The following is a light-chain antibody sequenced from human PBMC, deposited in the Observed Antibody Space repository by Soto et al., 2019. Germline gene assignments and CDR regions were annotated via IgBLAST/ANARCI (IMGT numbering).Light chain of an antibody. CDR2: DAS. CDR1: KSISRW. J-gene: IGKJ4*01. Sequence: DIQMTQSPSTLSASVGDRVTITCRANKSISRWLAWYQQKPGKAPKLLIYDASILNTGVPSRFSGSGYGTEFTLTINSLQPDDFATYYCQQYESNFGGGTKVDI. CDR3: QQYESN. V-gene: IGKV1-5*01.